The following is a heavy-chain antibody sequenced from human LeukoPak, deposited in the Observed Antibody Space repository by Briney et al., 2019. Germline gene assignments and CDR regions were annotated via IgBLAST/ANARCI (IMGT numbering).Heavy chain of an antibody. J-gene: IGHJ6*04. CDR1: GFTFSIYG. D-gene: IGHD3-10*02. CDR2: ISSSGSTI. CDR3: AELGITMIGGV. V-gene: IGHV3-48*03. Sequence: GGSLRLSCAASGFTFSIYGMGWVRQAPGKGLEWVSYISSSGSTIYYADSVKGRFTISRDNAKNSLYLQMNSLRAEDTAVYYCAELGITMIGGVWGKGTTVTISS.